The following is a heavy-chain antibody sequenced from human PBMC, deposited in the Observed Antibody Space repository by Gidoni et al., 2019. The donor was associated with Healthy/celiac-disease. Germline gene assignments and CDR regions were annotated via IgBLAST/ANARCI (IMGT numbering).Heavy chain of an antibody. CDR2: IIPIFGTA. Sequence: QVQLVQSGAEVKKPGSSVKVSCKASGGTFSSYAISWVRQAPGQGLEWMGGIIPIFGTANYAQKFQGRVTITADESTSTAYMELSSLRSEDTAVYYCARDIVVVVAATLHYYGMDVWGQGTTVTVSS. J-gene: IGHJ6*02. CDR3: ARDIVVVVAATLHYYGMDV. D-gene: IGHD2-15*01. CDR1: GGTFSSYA. V-gene: IGHV1-69*01.